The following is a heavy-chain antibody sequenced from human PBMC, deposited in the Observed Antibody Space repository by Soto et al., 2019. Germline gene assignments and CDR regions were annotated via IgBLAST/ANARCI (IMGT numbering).Heavy chain of an antibody. CDR2: TYYRSKWYN. V-gene: IGHV6-1*01. CDR1: GDSVSSNSAA. Sequence: QVQLQQSGSGLVKPSQTLSLTCAISGDSVSSNSAAWSWIRQSPSRGLEWLGRTYYRSKWYNQYALCVKSRITITPDTSKNQFSLQLNSVTPEDTAVYYCARWEHARGKMDVWGRGTTVTVSS. CDR3: ARWEHARGKMDV. J-gene: IGHJ6*02. D-gene: IGHD1-26*01.